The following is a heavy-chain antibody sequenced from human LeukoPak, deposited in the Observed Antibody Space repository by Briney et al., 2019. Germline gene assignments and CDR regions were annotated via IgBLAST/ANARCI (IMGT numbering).Heavy chain of an antibody. Sequence: GGSLRLSCAASGFSVSTNYMSWVRQAPGKGLEWVSVLYSGGTTHYADSVKDRFTISRDNSKNTLYLQMNSLRVEDTAVYYCARDVNGYFDYWGQGTLVTVSS. J-gene: IGHJ4*02. V-gene: IGHV3-66*01. CDR3: ARDVNGYFDY. CDR2: LYSGGTT. CDR1: GFSVSTNY.